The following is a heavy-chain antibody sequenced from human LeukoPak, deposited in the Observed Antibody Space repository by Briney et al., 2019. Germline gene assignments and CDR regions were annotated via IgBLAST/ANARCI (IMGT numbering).Heavy chain of an antibody. J-gene: IGHJ6*02. V-gene: IGHV4-59*01. CDR2: IYYSGST. CDR3: ARGGTYYDFWSGPSYYYYGMDV. Sequence: SETLSLTCTVSGGSISSYYWSWIRQPPGKGLEWTGYIYYSGSTNYNPSLKSRVTISVDTSKNQFSLKLSSVTAADTAVYYCARGGTYYDFWSGPSYYYYGMDVWGQGTTVTVSS. CDR1: GGSISSYY. D-gene: IGHD3-3*01.